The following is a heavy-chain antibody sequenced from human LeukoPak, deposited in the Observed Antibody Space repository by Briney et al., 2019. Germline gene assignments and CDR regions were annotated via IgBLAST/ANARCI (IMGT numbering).Heavy chain of an antibody. Sequence: SETLSLTCIVSGYSISSGYFWGWMRQPPGKRLEWIGNIFHSGSTHYSPSLKSRVAMSLVTSNNQFSLKLYSVTAADTAMYYCTVSTRGYAVLADYWGQGTLVTVSS. CDR3: TVSTRGYAVLADY. V-gene: IGHV4-38-2*02. CDR1: GYSISSGYF. J-gene: IGHJ4*02. D-gene: IGHD3-3*01. CDR2: IFHSGST.